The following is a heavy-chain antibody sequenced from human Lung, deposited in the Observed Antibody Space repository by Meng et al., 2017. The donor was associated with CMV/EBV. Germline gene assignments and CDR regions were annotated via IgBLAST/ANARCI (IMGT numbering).Heavy chain of an antibody. CDR1: GFSLSTSGVG. CDR3: AHRPVSGAGKEEYYFDY. D-gene: IGHD6-19*01. V-gene: IGHV2-5*01. CDR2: IYWNDDK. J-gene: IGHJ4*02. Sequence: SGPXLVKPTQTLMPPCTFSGFSLSTSGVGVGWIRQPPGKALEWLALIYWNDDKRYSPSLKSRLTITKDTSKNQVVLTMTNMDPVDTATYYCAHRPVSGAGKEEYYFDYWGQGTLVTVSS.